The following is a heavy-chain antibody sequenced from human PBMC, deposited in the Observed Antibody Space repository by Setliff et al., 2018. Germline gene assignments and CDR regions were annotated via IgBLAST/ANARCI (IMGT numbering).Heavy chain of an antibody. CDR2: VYPGDSET. CDR3: VWAGSGIGGDLDY. J-gene: IGHJ4*02. Sequence: PGESLKISCEASGYSFPSYWIGWVRQMPGKGLEWMGSVYPGDSETRYSPSFQGQVTISADKSITTAYLQWSSLKASDTAIYYCVWAGSGIGGDLDYWGQGTLVTVSS. V-gene: IGHV5-51*01. CDR1: GYSFPSYW. D-gene: IGHD3-10*01.